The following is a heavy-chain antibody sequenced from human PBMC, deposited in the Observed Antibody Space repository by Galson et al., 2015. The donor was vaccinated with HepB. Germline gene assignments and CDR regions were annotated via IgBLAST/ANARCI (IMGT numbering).Heavy chain of an antibody. CDR2: ISSNGGST. J-gene: IGHJ6*02. V-gene: IGHV3-64*01. CDR3: ARDKGSYCSGGSCYPGDYYYYYGMDV. Sequence: SLRLSCAASGFTFSSYAMHWVRQAPGKGLEYVSAISSNGGSTYYANSVKGRFTISRDNSKNTLYLQMGSLRAEDMAVYYCARDKGSYCSGGSCYPGDYYYYYGMDVWGQGATVTVSS. CDR1: GFTFSSYA. D-gene: IGHD2-15*01.